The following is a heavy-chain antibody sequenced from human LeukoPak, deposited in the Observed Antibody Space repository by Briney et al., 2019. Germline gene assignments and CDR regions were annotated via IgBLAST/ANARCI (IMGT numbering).Heavy chain of an antibody. CDR2: INHSGST. CDR3: ARGLSGVRGVIHYYYMDV. Sequence: SETLSLTCTVSGGSISSYYWSWIRQPPGKGLEWIGEINHSGSTNYNPSLKSRVTISVDTSKNQFSLKLSSVTAADTAVYYCARGLSGVRGVIHYYYMDVWGKGTTVTVSS. V-gene: IGHV4-34*01. D-gene: IGHD3-10*01. J-gene: IGHJ6*03. CDR1: GGSISSYY.